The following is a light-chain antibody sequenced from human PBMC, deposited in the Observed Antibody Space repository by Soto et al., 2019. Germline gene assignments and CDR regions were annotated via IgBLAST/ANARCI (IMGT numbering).Light chain of an antibody. CDR1: QSVTSNY. V-gene: IGKV3-20*01. CDR3: QQYGSSPS. J-gene: IGKJ1*01. Sequence: IVLTQCPGTLSLSPGERATLSCGASQSVTSNYLAWYQQKPGLAPRLLIYGASSRATGIPDRFSASGSGADFPLPISGLGREYFAVYVCQQYGSSPSFRQGAKVHIK. CDR2: GAS.